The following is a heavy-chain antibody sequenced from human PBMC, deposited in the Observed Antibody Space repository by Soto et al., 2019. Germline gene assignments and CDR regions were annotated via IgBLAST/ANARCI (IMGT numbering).Heavy chain of an antibody. V-gene: IGHV3-23*01. CDR2: ISVSDAFI. D-gene: IGHD1-20*01. CDR3: TRETVAGITGLDY. CDR1: GFNVGAFA. Sequence: GGSLRLSCAASGFNVGAFAVNWVRQAPGKGLEWVSGISVSDAFIYYADSVRGRFSISRDASENILYLQMNGLRVDDTALYYCTRETVAGITGLDYWGPGTLVTVSS. J-gene: IGHJ4*02.